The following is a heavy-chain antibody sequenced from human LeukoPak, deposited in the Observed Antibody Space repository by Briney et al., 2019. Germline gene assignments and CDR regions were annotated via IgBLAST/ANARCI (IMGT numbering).Heavy chain of an antibody. V-gene: IGHV4-34*01. CDR3: ASLSRAAAGTGKSDY. Sequence: PSETLSLTCAVYGGSFSGYYWSWIRQPPGKGLEWIGEINHSGSNNYNPSLKSRVTISVDTSKNQFSLKLSSVTAADTAVYYCASLSRAAAGTGKSDYWGQGTLVTVSS. J-gene: IGHJ4*02. D-gene: IGHD6-13*01. CDR1: GGSFSGYY. CDR2: INHSGSN.